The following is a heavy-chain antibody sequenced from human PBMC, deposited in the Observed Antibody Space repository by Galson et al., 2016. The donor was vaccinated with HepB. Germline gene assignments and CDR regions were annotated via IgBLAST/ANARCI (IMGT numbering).Heavy chain of an antibody. CDR1: GYIFSGYY. CDR2: INPNSGGA. Sequence: VSCKASGYIFSGYYIYWVRQAPREGLQWMGWINPNSGGASYAQMFQGRVTMTRDTSISTASMELTRLTSDDTAVYYCARGHVYGSGSYYPDYWGQGTLVTVSS. J-gene: IGHJ4*02. CDR3: ARGHVYGSGSYYPDY. V-gene: IGHV1-2*02. D-gene: IGHD3-10*01.